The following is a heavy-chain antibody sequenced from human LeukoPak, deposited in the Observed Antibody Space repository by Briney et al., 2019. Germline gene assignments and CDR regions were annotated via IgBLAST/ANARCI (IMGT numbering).Heavy chain of an antibody. D-gene: IGHD6-19*01. V-gene: IGHV1-3*01. CDR1: GYTFTSYA. CDR3: ARWLAVAGQNWFDP. CDR2: INAGNGNT. Sequence: ASVKVSCKASGYTFTSYAMHWVRQAPGQRLEWMGWINAGNGNTKYSQKFQGRVTMTTDTSTSTAYMELRSLRSDDTAVYYCARWLAVAGQNWFDPWGQGTLVTVSS. J-gene: IGHJ5*02.